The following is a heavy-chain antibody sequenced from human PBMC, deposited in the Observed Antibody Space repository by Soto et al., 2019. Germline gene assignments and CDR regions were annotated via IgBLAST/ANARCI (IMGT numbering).Heavy chain of an antibody. Sequence: KPSETLSLTXSVSGAALNSGNYYWSWIRQVPGKGLEWIGHIYVTGAVDYNPSLRDRITISQDTSERQFSLNLRLVTAADTAVYYCARLRIATNNYKWFDPWGQGTLVTSPQ. V-gene: IGHV4-31*02. CDR1: GAALNSGNYY. J-gene: IGHJ5*02. D-gene: IGHD2-21*01. CDR2: IYVTGAV. CDR3: ARLRIATNNYKWFDP.